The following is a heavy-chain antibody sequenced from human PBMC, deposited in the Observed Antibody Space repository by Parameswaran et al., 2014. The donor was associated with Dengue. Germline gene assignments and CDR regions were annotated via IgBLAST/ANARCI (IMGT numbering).Heavy chain of an antibody. V-gene: IGHV4-59*13. Sequence: PGKGLEWIGYIYYSGSTNYNPSLKSRVTISVDTSKNQFSLKLSSVTAADTAVYYCAAQIGYCSSTSCPHKTNYGMDVWGQGTTVTVSS. CDR3: AAQIGYCSSTSCPHKTNYGMDV. D-gene: IGHD2-2*01. CDR2: IYYSGST. J-gene: IGHJ6*02.